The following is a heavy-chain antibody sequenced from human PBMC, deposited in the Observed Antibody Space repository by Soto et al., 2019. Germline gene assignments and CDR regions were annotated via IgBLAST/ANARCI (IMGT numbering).Heavy chain of an antibody. CDR2: IYYSGST. CDR3: ARALRITMVRGAVNWFDP. CDR1: VGSISSYY. J-gene: IGHJ5*02. Sequence: PAETLSLTCTVSVGSISSYYWIWIRQPPGKGLEWIGYIYYSGSTNYNPSLKSRVTISVDTSKNQFSLKLSSVTAADTAVYYRARALRITMVRGAVNWFDPWGQGTMVTVSS. V-gene: IGHV4-59*01. D-gene: IGHD3-10*01.